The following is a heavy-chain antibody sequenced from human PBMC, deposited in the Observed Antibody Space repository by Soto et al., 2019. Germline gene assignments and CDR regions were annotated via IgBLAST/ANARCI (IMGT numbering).Heavy chain of an antibody. D-gene: IGHD2-21*01. J-gene: IGHJ4*02. CDR2: IWYDGSHQ. Sequence: QLKLVESGGGVVQPGRSLRLSCAASGFTFRSHGMHWVRQAPGKGLEWVGVIWYDGSHQYYGDFVKGRFTISRDNSKDTLSLQMNSLRAEDTAIYYCAREGYGGEAPFDFWGQGTLVTVSS. CDR1: GFTFRSHG. V-gene: IGHV3-33*01. CDR3: AREGYGGEAPFDF.